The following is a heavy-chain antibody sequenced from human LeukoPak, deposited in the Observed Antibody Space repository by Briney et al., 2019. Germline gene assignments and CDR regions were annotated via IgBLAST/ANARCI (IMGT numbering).Heavy chain of an antibody. CDR3: ARAMSIAARLQTIFDY. J-gene: IGHJ4*02. V-gene: IGHV4-59*08. CDR2: IYYSGST. Sequence: SETLSLTCTVSGGSISGYYWSWIRQPPGKGLEWIGYIYYSGSTYYNPSLKSRVTISVDTSKNQFSLNLTSVTAADTAVYYCARAMSIAARLQTIFDYWGQGTLVTVSS. CDR1: GGSISGYY. D-gene: IGHD6-6*01.